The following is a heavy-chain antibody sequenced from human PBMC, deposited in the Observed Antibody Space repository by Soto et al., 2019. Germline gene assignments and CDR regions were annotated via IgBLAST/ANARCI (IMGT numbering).Heavy chain of an antibody. V-gene: IGHV1-18*01. Sequence: ASVTVSCKDSVYTFNSYGISWVRQAPEQGLEWMGWISAYNGNTNYAQKLQGRVTMTTDTSTSTAYMELRSLRSDDTAVYYCARGGYSYVLEAFDIWGQGTMVTVSS. J-gene: IGHJ3*02. CDR2: ISAYNGNT. CDR1: VYTFNSYG. CDR3: ARGGYSYVLEAFDI. D-gene: IGHD5-18*01.